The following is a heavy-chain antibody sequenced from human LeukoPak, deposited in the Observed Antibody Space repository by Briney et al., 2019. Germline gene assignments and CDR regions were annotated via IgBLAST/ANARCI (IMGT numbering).Heavy chain of an antibody. CDR2: IIPIFGTA. CDR3: ARSLYSGYVYWFDP. V-gene: IGHV1-69*05. CDR1: GGTFSSYA. Sequence: SVKVSCKASGGTFSSYAISWARQAPGQGLEWMGRIIPIFGTANYAQKFQGRVTITTDESTSTAYMELSSLRSEDTAVYYCARSLYSGYVYWFDPWGQGTLVTVSS. J-gene: IGHJ5*02. D-gene: IGHD5-12*01.